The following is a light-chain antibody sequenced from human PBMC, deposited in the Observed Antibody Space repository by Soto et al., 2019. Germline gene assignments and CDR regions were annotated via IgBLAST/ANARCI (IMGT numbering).Light chain of an antibody. CDR3: QQYGSSLLRT. V-gene: IGKV1-8*01. CDR1: QGISSY. Sequence: IQMTQFPSFLSASVGDRVTITCQASQGISSYLAWYQQKPGKAPKLLIYAASTLQSGVPSRFSGSGSGTDFTLTISCLQSEDFAVYYCQQYGSSLLRTFGPGTKVDIK. J-gene: IGKJ3*01. CDR2: AAS.